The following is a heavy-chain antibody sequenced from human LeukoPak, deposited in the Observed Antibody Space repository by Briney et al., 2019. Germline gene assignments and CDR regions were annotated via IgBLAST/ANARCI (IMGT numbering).Heavy chain of an antibody. V-gene: IGHV4-34*01. D-gene: IGHD3-10*01. CDR1: GGSFSGYY. J-gene: IGHJ6*03. CDR2: INHSGST. Sequence: PSETLSLTCAVYGGSFSGYYWSWIRQPPGKGLEWIGEINHSGSTNYNPSLKSRVTISVDKSKNQFSLKLSSVTAADTAVYYCACTAVERGSYYYGSGSWVNYYYYYMDVWGKGTTVTVSS. CDR3: ACTAVERGSYYYGSGSWVNYYYYYMDV.